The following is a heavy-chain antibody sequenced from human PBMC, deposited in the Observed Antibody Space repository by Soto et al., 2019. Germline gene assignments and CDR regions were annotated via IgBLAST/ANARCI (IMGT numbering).Heavy chain of an antibody. CDR1: GYTFTSYE. Sequence: GASWKVSCKTSGYTFTSYEMHCLRQAPGQRLEWMGWINAGNGNTKYSQKFQGRVTITRDTSASTAYMELSSLRSEDTAVYYCARDDSSGYYYFDYWGQGTLVTVS. J-gene: IGHJ4*02. V-gene: IGHV1-3*01. CDR2: INAGNGNT. D-gene: IGHD3-22*01. CDR3: ARDDSSGYYYFDY.